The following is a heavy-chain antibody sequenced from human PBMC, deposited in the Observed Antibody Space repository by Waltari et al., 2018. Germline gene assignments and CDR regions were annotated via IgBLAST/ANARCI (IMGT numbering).Heavy chain of an antibody. J-gene: IGHJ4*02. D-gene: IGHD4-17*01. CDR1: GFTFDDYA. V-gene: IGHV3-9*01. CDR3: AKSMTTVVTRYYFDY. Sequence: EVQLVESGGGLVQPGRSLRLSCAASGFTFDDYAMHWVRQAPGKGLEWVSGISWNSGSIGYADSVKGRFTISRDNAKNSLYLQMNSLRAEDTALYYCAKSMTTVVTRYYFDYWGQGTLVTVSS. CDR2: ISWNSGSI.